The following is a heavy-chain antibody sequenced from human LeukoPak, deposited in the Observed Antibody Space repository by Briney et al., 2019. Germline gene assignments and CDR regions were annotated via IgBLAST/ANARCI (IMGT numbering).Heavy chain of an antibody. Sequence: GSSVKVSCKASGGTFSSYAISWVRQAPGQGLEWMGRIIPILGIANYAQKFQGRVTITADKSTSTAYMELRSLRSDDTAVYYCARARSDWSFFDYWGQGTLVTVSS. CDR3: ARARSDWSFFDY. J-gene: IGHJ4*02. CDR1: GGTFSSYA. CDR2: IIPILGIA. V-gene: IGHV1-69*04. D-gene: IGHD3-9*01.